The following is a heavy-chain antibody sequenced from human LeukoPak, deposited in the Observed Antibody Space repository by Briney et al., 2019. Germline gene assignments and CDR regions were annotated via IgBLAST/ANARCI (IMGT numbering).Heavy chain of an antibody. CDR1: GTPVNTYY. CDR3: ARGRYCTATACYGGDAFDI. V-gene: IGHV4-4*07. CDR2: IYTRGHT. J-gene: IGHJ3*02. D-gene: IGHD2-2*01. Sequence: SETLSLTCTVSGTPVNTYYWSWIRQPAGGGLEWIGRIYTRGHTNYNPSLKSRVSMSVDTSKSQFSLRLSSVTAADTAVYYCARGRYCTATACYGGDAFDIWGQGTVVTVSS.